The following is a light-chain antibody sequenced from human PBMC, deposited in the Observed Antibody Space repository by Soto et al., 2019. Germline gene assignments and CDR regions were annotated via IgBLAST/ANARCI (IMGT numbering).Light chain of an antibody. Sequence: DIVMTQSPDSLAVSLGERATINCKSSQSVLYSSNNKNYLAWYQQKPGQPPKLLIYWASTRESGVPDRFSGSGSGTDLTLTISSLQAEDVAVYYCQQYSSTPRVTFGGGTKVEIK. J-gene: IGKJ4*01. CDR3: QQYSSTPRVT. V-gene: IGKV4-1*01. CDR1: QSVLYSSNNKNY. CDR2: WAS.